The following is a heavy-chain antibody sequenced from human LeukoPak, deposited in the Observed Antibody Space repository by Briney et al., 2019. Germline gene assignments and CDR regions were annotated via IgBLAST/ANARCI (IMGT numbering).Heavy chain of an antibody. CDR2: ISSSSSYI. Sequence: GGSLRLSCAASGFTFSSYSMNWVRQAPGKGLEWVSSISSSSSYIYYADSVKGRFTISRDNAKNSLYLQMNSLRAEDTAVYYCARDLNFVAVLSSGWYSGPAWGQGTLVTVSS. CDR3: ARDLNFVAVLSSGWYSGPA. D-gene: IGHD6-19*01. V-gene: IGHV3-21*01. J-gene: IGHJ4*02. CDR1: GFTFSSYS.